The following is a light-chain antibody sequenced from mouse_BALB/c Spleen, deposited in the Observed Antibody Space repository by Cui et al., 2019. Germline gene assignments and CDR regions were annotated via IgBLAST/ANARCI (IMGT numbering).Light chain of an antibody. Sequence: DIQMTQSPASLSVSVGETVTITCRASENIYSNLAWYQQKQGKSPQLLVYAATNLADGVPSRFSGSGSGTQYSLKINSLQSEDFGSYYCQHFWGTPWTFGGGTELEIK. CDR1: ENIYSN. CDR2: AAT. J-gene: IGKJ1*01. CDR3: QHFWGTPWT. V-gene: IGKV12-46*01.